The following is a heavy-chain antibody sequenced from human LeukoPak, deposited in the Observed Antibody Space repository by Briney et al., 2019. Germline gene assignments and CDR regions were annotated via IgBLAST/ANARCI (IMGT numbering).Heavy chain of an antibody. V-gene: IGHV3-48*04. CDR1: GFTFSDYS. CDR3: AREGSGRPMDY. D-gene: IGHD3-10*01. CDR2: IDSSGGTI. J-gene: IGHJ4*02. Sequence: GGSLRPSCAVSGFTFSDYSMNWVRQAPGKGLEWVSYIDSSGGTIYYADSVKGRFTISRDNAKKSLYLQMNSLRAEDTAVYYCAREGSGRPMDYWGQGTLVTVSS.